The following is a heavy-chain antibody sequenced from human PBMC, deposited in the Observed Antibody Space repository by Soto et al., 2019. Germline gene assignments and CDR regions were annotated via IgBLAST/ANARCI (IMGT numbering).Heavy chain of an antibody. V-gene: IGHV4-30-2*02. CDR3: ARLANIFAFDN. Sequence: PSSTLALTCNMSGHSYSISTYSWSWIRQPPGKALQWIGFIYQSGVTSYNPSLGSRVSISVDRSKNQFSLKLSSVTAADTAVYYCARLANIFAFDNWGHGTLVTVSS. CDR2: IYQSGVT. J-gene: IGHJ4*01. D-gene: IGHD2-21*01. CDR1: GHSYSISTYS.